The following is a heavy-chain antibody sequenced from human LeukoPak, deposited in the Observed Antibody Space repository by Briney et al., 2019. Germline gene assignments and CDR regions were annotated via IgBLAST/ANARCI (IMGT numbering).Heavy chain of an antibody. Sequence: GGSLRLSCAASGFTFSGSAMHWVRQASGKGLEWVANIKHDGSEKNYMDSVKGRFTISRDNAKNSLYLQMNSLRAEDTAVYYCAELGITMIGGVWGKGTTVTISS. CDR3: AELGITMIGGV. CDR1: GFTFSGSA. J-gene: IGHJ6*04. CDR2: IKHDGSEK. D-gene: IGHD3-10*02. V-gene: IGHV3-7*01.